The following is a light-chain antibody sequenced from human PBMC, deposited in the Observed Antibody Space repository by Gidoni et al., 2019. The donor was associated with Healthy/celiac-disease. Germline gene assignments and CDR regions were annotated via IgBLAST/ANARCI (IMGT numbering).Light chain of an antibody. CDR1: QSISSR. V-gene: IGKV1-5*03. J-gene: IGKJ3*01. Sequence: DIQMTQSPSTLSASVGDRVTITCLASQSISSRLAWYQQKPGKAPKLLIYKASSLESGVPSRFSGSGSGTEFTLTISSLQPDDFATYYCQQYNSYSTFGPGTKVDIK. CDR2: KAS. CDR3: QQYNSYST.